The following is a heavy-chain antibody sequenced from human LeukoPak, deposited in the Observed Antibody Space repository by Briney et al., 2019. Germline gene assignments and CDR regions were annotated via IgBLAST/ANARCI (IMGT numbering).Heavy chain of an antibody. CDR2: TRNKANSYTT. J-gene: IGHJ4*02. Sequence: GGSLRLSCAASGFTFSDHYMDWVRQAPGKGLEWVGRTRNKANSYTTEYAASVKGRFTISRDDSKNSLYLQMNSLKTEDTAVYYCARGLGYFDYWGQGTLVTVSS. CDR3: ARGLGYFDY. CDR1: GFTFSDHY. V-gene: IGHV3-72*01.